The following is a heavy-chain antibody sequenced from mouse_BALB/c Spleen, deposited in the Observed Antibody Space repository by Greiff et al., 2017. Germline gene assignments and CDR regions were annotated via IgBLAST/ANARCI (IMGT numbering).Heavy chain of an antibody. J-gene: IGHJ4*01. V-gene: IGHV5-17*02. CDR3: ARCTGDYAMDY. D-gene: IGHD4-1*01. CDR2: ISSGSSTI. Sequence: EVKLVESGGGLVQPGGSRKLSCAASGFTFSSFGMHWVRQAPEKGLEWVAYISSGSSTIYYADTVKGRFTISRDNPKNTLFLQMTSLRSEDTAMYYCARCTGDYAMDYWGQGTSVTVSS. CDR1: GFTFSSFG.